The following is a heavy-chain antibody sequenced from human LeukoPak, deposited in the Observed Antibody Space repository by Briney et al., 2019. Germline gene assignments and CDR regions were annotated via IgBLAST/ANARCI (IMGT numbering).Heavy chain of an antibody. CDR2: IVTVGDT. Sequence: GASLRLSCAASGFTFSSHDMHWVRQATGKGLEWVSAIVTVGDTYDPGSVKGRFTSSREDAKNCVDLQMNSLRVGDTAVYYCAREATGSGPWYLDLWGRGTLVTGSS. CDR3: AREATGSGPWYLDL. CDR1: GFTFSSHD. J-gene: IGHJ2*01. V-gene: IGHV3-13*04. D-gene: IGHD3-10*01.